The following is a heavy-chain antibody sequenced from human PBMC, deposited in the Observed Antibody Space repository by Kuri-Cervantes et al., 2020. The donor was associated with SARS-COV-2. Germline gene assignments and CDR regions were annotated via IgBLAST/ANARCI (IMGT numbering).Heavy chain of an antibody. V-gene: IGHV4-4*07. J-gene: IGHJ4*02. CDR1: GGSISSYY. Sequence: GSLRLSCTVSGGSISSYYWSWIRQPAGKGLEWIGRIYTSGSTNYNPSLKSRVTMSVDTSKNQFSLKLSSVTAADTAVYYCARGTRGHFDYWGQGTLVTVSS. CDR2: IYTSGST. CDR3: ARGTRGHFDY. D-gene: IGHD1-1*01.